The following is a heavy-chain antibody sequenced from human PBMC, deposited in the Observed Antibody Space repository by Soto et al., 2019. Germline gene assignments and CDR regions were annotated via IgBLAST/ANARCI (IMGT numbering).Heavy chain of an antibody. Sequence: GGSLRLSCAASGFTFSSFGMHWVRQAPGKGLEWVAVIWYDGSNKYYADSVKGRFTISRDNCKNTLYLQMNSLRADDTAIYYCASRSPALDYWGQGILVTVSS. CDR1: GFTFSSFG. CDR2: IWYDGSNK. CDR3: ASRSPALDY. D-gene: IGHD2-2*01. J-gene: IGHJ4*02. V-gene: IGHV3-33*01.